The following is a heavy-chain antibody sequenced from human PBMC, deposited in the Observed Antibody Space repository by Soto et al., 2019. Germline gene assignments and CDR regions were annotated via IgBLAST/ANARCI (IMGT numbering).Heavy chain of an antibody. CDR1: GYSFTSQY. V-gene: IGHV1-46*03. CDR2: INPNGGST. CDR3: AREQWLRPGGGGTEPLDI. D-gene: IGHD5-12*01. Sequence: QVQLVQSGAEVKKPGASVKISCEASGYSFTSQYVHWVRQAPGQGLEWMGIINPNGGSTTYAQKFQGRVPMTRDTSTGTVYKELGSLTSGDSAFFYCAREQWLRPGGGGTEPLDIWGQGTMVTVAS. J-gene: IGHJ3*02.